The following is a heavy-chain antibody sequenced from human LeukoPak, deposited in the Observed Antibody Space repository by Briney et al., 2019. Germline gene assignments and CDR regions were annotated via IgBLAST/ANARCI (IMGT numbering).Heavy chain of an antibody. CDR1: GGSFSGYY. CDR2: IYHSGST. CDR3: ARLYSGGYSRSTNYNWFDP. V-gene: IGHV4-34*01. D-gene: IGHD6-13*01. J-gene: IGHJ5*02. Sequence: KSSETLSLTCAVYGGSFSGYYWSWLRQPPGKELKWFGEIYHSGSTNYNPSIKSRVTISVDTSKNQFSLYLTSVTAADTAVYYCARLYSGGYSRSTNYNWFDPWGQGTLVTVSS.